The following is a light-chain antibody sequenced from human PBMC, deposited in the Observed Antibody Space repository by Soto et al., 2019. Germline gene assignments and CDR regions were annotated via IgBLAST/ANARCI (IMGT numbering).Light chain of an antibody. CDR1: QSVLYSSNNKNY. CDR2: WAS. J-gene: IGKJ4*01. V-gene: IGKV4-1*01. CDR3: QQYYSNPLT. Sequence: DIVMTQSPDSLAVSLGERATSNCKSSQSVLYSSNNKNYLAWYQQKPGQPPKLLIYWASTRESGVPDRFSGSGSGTDFTLTISSLQAEDVAVYYCQQYYSNPLTFGGGTKVDIK.